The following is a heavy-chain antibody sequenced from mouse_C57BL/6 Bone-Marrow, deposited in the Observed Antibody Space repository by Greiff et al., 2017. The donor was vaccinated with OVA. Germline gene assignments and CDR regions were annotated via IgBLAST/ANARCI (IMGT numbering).Heavy chain of an antibody. D-gene: IGHD2-3*01. CDR1: GYTFTSYW. CDR3: ARDDGYFAY. J-gene: IGHJ3*01. Sequence: QVHVKQPGAELVKPGASVKLSCKASGYTFTSYWMHWVKQRPGQGLEWIGMIHPNSGSTNYNEKFKSKATLTVDKSSSTAYMQLSSLTSEDSAVYYCARDDGYFAYWGQGTLVTVSA. V-gene: IGHV1-64*01. CDR2: IHPNSGST.